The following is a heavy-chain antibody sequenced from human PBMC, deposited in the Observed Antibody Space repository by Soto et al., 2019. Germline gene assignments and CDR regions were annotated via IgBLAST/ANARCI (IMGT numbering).Heavy chain of an antibody. V-gene: IGHV1-69*01. J-gene: IGHJ6*02. Sequence: QVQLVQSGAEVKEPGSSVKVSCKAFGGTFSSYAICWVRQAPGQGLEWMGGIIPMFDSTNYAQKFQGRVTITADESTSTAFMELSSLRSEDTAVDYCARRVVVTSVRDIAYYYYGLDVWGQGTTVTVSS. CDR2: IIPMFDST. D-gene: IGHD2-21*02. CDR3: ARRVVVTSVRDIAYYYYGLDV. CDR1: GGTFSSYA.